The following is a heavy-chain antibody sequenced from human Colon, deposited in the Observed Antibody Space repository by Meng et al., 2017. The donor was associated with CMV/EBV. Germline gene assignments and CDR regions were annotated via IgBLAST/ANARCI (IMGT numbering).Heavy chain of an antibody. D-gene: IGHD5/OR15-5a*01. Sequence: SETLSLTCTVSGDFISSSRFYWGWIRQPPGKGLEWIGNIYRGGSTYYNPSLKSRVVISVDTSKNQFSLSLTSVTAADTAVYYCARDREQVYDYWGRGTLVTVSS. J-gene: IGHJ4*02. V-gene: IGHV4-39*07. CDR3: ARDREQVYDY. CDR1: GDFISSSRFY. CDR2: IYRGGST.